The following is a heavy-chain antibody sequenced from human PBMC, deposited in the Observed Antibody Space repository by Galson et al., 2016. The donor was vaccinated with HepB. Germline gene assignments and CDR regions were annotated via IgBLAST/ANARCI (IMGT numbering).Heavy chain of an antibody. CDR3: AREPRLVEGHQADGHDAFDI. Sequence: SVKVSCKASGYTFTSYGISWVRQAPGQGLEWMGWITAYNGNTNYAQKFQDRVTMTTDTSTSTAYIDLRSLRSDDTAVYYCAREPRLVEGHQADGHDAFDIWGQGTMVTVSA. V-gene: IGHV1-18*01. J-gene: IGHJ3*02. CDR1: GYTFTSYG. CDR2: ITAYNGNT. D-gene: IGHD6-13*01.